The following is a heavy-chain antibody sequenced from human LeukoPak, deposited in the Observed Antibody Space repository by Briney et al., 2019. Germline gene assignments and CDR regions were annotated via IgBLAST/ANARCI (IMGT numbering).Heavy chain of an antibody. J-gene: IGHJ5*02. CDR3: ATCLPPDGIVGATVDWFDP. Sequence: ASVKVSCKVSGYTLTEVAMHWVRQAPGKGLEWMGGLDPEDGETVYARKFQGRVTVTEDTSTDTAYMELSSLSSEDTAVYYCATCLPPDGIVGATVDWFDPWGQGTLVTVSS. CDR2: LDPEDGET. D-gene: IGHD1-26*01. V-gene: IGHV1-24*01. CDR1: GYTLTEVA.